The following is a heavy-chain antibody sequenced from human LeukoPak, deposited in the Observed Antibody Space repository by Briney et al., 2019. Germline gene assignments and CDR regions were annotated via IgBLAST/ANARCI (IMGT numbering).Heavy chain of an antibody. CDR1: GYTFTSYA. CDR2: INAGNGNT. D-gene: IGHD3-3*01. J-gene: IGHJ5*02. Sequence: GASVKVSCKASGYTFTSYAMHWVRQAPGQRLEWMGWINAGNGNTKYSQKFQDRVTITRDTSASTAYMELSSLRSEDTAVYYCARARFLEWLSTFDPWGQGTLVTVSS. CDR3: ARARFLEWLSTFDP. V-gene: IGHV1-3*01.